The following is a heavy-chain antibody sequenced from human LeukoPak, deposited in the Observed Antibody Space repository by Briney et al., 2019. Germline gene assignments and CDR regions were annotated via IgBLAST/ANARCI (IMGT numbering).Heavy chain of an antibody. CDR2: IYTSGST. J-gene: IGHJ4*02. CDR3: ARDTYYYDSSGKYYFDY. V-gene: IGHV4-4*07. Sequence: PSETLSLTCTFSGGSISSYYWSWVRQPAGKGLEWIGRIYTSGSTNYNPSLKSRVTMSVDTSKNQFSLKLSSVTAADTAVYYCARDTYYYDSSGKYYFDYWGQGTLVTVSS. CDR1: GGSISSYY. D-gene: IGHD3-22*01.